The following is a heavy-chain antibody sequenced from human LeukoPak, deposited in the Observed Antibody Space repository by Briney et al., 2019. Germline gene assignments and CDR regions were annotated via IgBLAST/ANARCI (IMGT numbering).Heavy chain of an antibody. D-gene: IGHD6-25*01. J-gene: IGHJ1*01. CDR3: ARSEQRDPEYFQH. V-gene: IGHV3-7*01. Sequence: PGGSLRLSCAASGFTFSDHYMSWVRQAPGKGLEWVANIKQDGSEKYYVDSVKGRFTISRDNAKNSLYLQMNSLRAEDTAVYYCARSEQRDPEYFQHWGQGTLVTVSS. CDR1: GFTFSDHY. CDR2: IKQDGSEK.